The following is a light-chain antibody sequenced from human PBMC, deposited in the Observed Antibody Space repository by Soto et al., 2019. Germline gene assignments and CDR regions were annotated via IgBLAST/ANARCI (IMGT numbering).Light chain of an antibody. CDR1: QSINAH. J-gene: IGKJ1*01. CDR2: GAS. Sequence: EVVMTQSPATLSVSPGERVTLSCRASQSINAHLAWYQQKPGQAPRLLIHGASTRATGIPARFSGSGFGTEFILTISSRQSEDFAVYYCQQDNTWLWTFGQGTKVEIQ. CDR3: QQDNTWLWT. V-gene: IGKV3-15*01.